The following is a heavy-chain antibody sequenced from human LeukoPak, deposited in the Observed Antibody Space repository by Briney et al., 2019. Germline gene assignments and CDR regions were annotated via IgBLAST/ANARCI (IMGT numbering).Heavy chain of an antibody. CDR3: STPNSVAGIDF. Sequence: GGSLRLSCAASGFTFSSAWLSWVRQAPGKGLEWVGHIKSKTDGGTADYAAPVKGRFTISRDDSRNTLYLQINSLRTEDTAVYHCSTPNSVAGIDFWGQGTLVTVSS. CDR1: GFTFSSAW. CDR2: IKSKTDGGTA. J-gene: IGHJ4*02. V-gene: IGHV3-15*01. D-gene: IGHD6-19*01.